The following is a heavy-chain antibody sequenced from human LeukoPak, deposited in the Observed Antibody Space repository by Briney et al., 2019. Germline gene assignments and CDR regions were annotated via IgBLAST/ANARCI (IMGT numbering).Heavy chain of an antibody. V-gene: IGHV4-59*12. D-gene: IGHD3-22*01. J-gene: IGHJ4*02. Sequence: SETLSLTCTVSGGSISTYYWSWIGKPPGKGLEWIEHIYYSGSTNYTPYLNSRVTISIDTSKNQFSLRLSSVTAADTAVYYCARGNWEVITPDYWGQGTLVTVSS. CDR2: IYYSGST. CDR1: GGSISTYY. CDR3: ARGNWEVITPDY.